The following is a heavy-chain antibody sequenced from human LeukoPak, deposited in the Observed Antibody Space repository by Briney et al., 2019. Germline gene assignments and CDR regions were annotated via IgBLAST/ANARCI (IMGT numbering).Heavy chain of an antibody. D-gene: IGHD4-17*01. V-gene: IGHV4-4*02. J-gene: IGHJ4*02. CDR1: SGSISSSNW. CDR2: IYLRGNT. CDR3: ARGTITTVTDS. Sequence: SETLSLTCAISSGSISSSNWWTWVRQPPGKGLEWVGEIYLRGNTNYNPSLESRVTISVDESKTQLSLRLESVTAADTAVYYCARGTITTVTDSWGPGTLVTVSS.